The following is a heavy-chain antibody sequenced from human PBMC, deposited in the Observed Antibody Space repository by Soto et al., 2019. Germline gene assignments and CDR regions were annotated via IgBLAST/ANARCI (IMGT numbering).Heavy chain of an antibody. CDR3: AREDSYGDYYYYGMDV. Sequence: GGSLRLSCAASGFTFSSYSMNWVRQAPGKGLEWVSSISSSSYIYYADSVKGRFTISRDNAKNSLYLQMNSLRAEDTAVYYCAREDSYGDYYYYGMDVWGQGTTVTVSS. V-gene: IGHV3-21*01. CDR1: GFTFSSYS. J-gene: IGHJ6*02. D-gene: IGHD5-18*01. CDR2: ISSSSYI.